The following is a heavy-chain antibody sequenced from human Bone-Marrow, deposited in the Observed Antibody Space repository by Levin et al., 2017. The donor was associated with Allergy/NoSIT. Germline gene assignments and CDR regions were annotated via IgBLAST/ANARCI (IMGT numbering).Heavy chain of an antibody. Sequence: SGPTLVKPTQTLSLTCTVSGGSISSAGYHWTWIRQYPGKGLEWIGYISYRGSTYFNPSLKSRLTMSIDTSEQHFSLNLTSVSAADTAIYYCARLDGYSSDYWGQGALVTVSS. J-gene: IGHJ4*02. D-gene: IGHD1-1*01. CDR1: GGSISSAGYH. V-gene: IGHV4-31*03. CDR2: ISYRGST. CDR3: ARLDGYSSDY.